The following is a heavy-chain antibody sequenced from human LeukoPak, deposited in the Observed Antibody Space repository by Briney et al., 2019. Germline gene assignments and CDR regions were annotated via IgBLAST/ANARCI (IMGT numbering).Heavy chain of an antibody. CDR3: ARVGYSSSSSHFQH. V-gene: IGHV3-21*01. CDR1: GLTFSSYS. D-gene: IGHD6-6*01. CDR2: ISSSSSYI. J-gene: IGHJ1*01. Sequence: GGSLRLSCAASGLTFSSYSRNWVRQPPGKGLEWVSSISSSSSYIYYADSVKGRFTISRDNAKNSLYLQMNSLRAEDTAVYYCARVGYSSSSSHFQHWGQGTLVTVSS.